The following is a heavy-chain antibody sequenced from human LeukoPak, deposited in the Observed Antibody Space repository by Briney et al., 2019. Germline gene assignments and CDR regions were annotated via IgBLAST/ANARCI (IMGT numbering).Heavy chain of an antibody. J-gene: IGHJ4*02. CDR2: INPSGGST. V-gene: IGHV1-46*01. D-gene: IGHD3-22*01. Sequence: ASVKVSCKASGYTFTSYGISWVRQAPGQGLEWMGIINPSGGSTSYAQKFQGRVTMTRDTSTSTVYMELSSLRSEDTAVYYCARDTYYYDSSGYYVPLYYFDYWGQGTLVTVSS. CDR3: ARDTYYYDSSGYYVPLYYFDY. CDR1: GYTFTSYG.